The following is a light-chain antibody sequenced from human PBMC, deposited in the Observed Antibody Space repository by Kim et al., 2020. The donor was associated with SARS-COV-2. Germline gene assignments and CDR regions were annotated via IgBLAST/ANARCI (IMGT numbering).Light chain of an antibody. CDR3: TSYIGSNSIVG. V-gene: IGLV2-8*01. CDR2: EVN. CDR1: STDIGGYKY. Sequence: QSALTQPPSASGSPGQSVTISCTGTSTDIGGYKYVSWYQQPPSKAPTLMIYEVNKRPSGVPDRFSGSKSGNTASLTVSVRPAEDEADYYCTSYIGSNSIVGFGGGTQLTVL. J-gene: IGLJ2*01.